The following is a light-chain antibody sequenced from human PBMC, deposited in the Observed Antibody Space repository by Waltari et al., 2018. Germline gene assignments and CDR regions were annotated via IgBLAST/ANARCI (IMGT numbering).Light chain of an antibody. J-gene: IGKJ1*01. CDR1: QSVSSSY. Sequence: EIVLTQSPGTLSLSPGERATLPCRARQSVSSSYLAWYQQKPGQAPRVVLHAASNRATGIPDRFSGSWSGTDFTLTISSLEPEEFAGYYWQQYGSSPWTFGQGTKGESK. CDR2: AAS. CDR3: QQYGSSPWT. V-gene: IGKV3-20*01.